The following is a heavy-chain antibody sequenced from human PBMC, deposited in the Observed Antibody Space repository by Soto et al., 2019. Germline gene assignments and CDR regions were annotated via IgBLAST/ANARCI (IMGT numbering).Heavy chain of an antibody. CDR2: ISAYNGNT. J-gene: IGHJ5*02. Sequence: ASVKVSCKASGYTFTSYGISWVRQAPGQGLEWMGWISAYNGNTNYAQKLQGRVTMTTDTSTSTAYMELRSLRSDDTAVYYCARDLWSYYGSGSYYVVYGLDPWGKGTLVTVSS. V-gene: IGHV1-18*01. CDR3: ARDLWSYYGSGSYYVVYGLDP. CDR1: GYTFTSYG. D-gene: IGHD3-10*01.